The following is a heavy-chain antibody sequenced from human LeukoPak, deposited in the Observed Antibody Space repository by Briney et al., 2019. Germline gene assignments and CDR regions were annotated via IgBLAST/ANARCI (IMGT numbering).Heavy chain of an antibody. D-gene: IGHD1/OR15-1a*01. Sequence: APEKVSCKGSVYTFTGYYMHWVRQAPGQALEWIGWINPNSGGTNYAQKFQGRVTMISDTSISTAYKELISLRSDDTAVYYCARGPPVREQQLDYWGQGTLVTVSS. CDR2: INPNSGGT. CDR1: VYTFTGYY. V-gene: IGHV1-2*02. J-gene: IGHJ4*02. CDR3: ARGPPVREQQLDY.